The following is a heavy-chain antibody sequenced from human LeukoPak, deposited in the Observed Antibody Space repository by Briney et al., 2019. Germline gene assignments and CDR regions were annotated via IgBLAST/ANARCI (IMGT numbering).Heavy chain of an antibody. J-gene: IGHJ4*02. CDR1: GFTFSSYE. V-gene: IGHV3-48*03. D-gene: IGHD6-19*01. CDR2: ISSSGSTI. CDR3: AKGPGGWYTAPFGY. Sequence: GGSLRLSCAASGFTFSSYEMNWVRQAPGKGLEWVSYISSSGSTIYYADSVKGRFTISRDNSKNTLYLQMNSLRAEDTAVYYCAKGPGGWYTAPFGYWGQGTLVTVSS.